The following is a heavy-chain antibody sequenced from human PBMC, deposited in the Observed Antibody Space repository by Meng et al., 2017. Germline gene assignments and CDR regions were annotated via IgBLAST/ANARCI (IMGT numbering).Heavy chain of an antibody. Sequence: SETLSLTCTVSGYSISSGYYWGWIRQPPGKGLEWIGSIYHSGSTYYNPSLKSRVTISVDTSKNQFSLKLSSVTAADTAVYYCARDCNYCDSSGYPYYYGMDVWGQGTTVTGSS. CDR2: IYHSGST. CDR3: ARDCNYCDSSGYPYYYGMDV. D-gene: IGHD3-22*01. J-gene: IGHJ6*02. V-gene: IGHV4-38-2*02. CDR1: GYSISSGYY.